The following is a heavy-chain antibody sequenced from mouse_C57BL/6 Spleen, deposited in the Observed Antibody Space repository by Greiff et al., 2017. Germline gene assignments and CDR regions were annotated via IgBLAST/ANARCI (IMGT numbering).Heavy chain of an antibody. J-gene: IGHJ4*01. Sequence: VMLVESGAELVKPGASVKMSCKASGYTFTTYPIEWMKQNHGKSLEWIGNFHPYNDDTKYNEKFKGKATLTVEKSSSTVYLELSRLTSDDSAVYYCARGYGSSRYAMDYWGQGTSVTVSS. V-gene: IGHV1-47*01. CDR2: FHPYNDDT. CDR3: ARGYGSSRYAMDY. CDR1: GYTFTTYP. D-gene: IGHD1-1*01.